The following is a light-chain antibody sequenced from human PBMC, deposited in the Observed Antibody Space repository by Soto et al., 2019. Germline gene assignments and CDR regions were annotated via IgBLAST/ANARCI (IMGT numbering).Light chain of an antibody. J-gene: IGKJ1*01. V-gene: IGKV3-11*01. CDR1: QSVNSL. CDR2: DAS. Sequence: DIVMTQSPATLSVSPGEGAALSCRASQSVNSLLAWYQQKPGQAPRLLIYDASNRATGIPARFSGSGSGTDFTLTISSLEPEDFAVYYCQQRSNWPWKFGQGTKVDIK. CDR3: QQRSNWPWK.